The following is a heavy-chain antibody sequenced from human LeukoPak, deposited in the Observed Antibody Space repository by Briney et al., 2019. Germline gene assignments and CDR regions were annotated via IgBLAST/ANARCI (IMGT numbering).Heavy chain of an antibody. D-gene: IGHD2-15*01. CDR3: ARGSQSLGYCSGGSCRAKIFDY. J-gene: IGHJ4*02. CDR1: GGSFSGYY. V-gene: IGHV4-34*01. CDR2: INHSGSA. Sequence: PSETLSLTCALYGGSFSGYYWSWIRQPPGKGLEWIGEINHSGSANYNPSLKSRVTISVDTSKNQFSLKLSSVTAADTAVYYCARGSQSLGYCSGGSCRAKIFDYWGQGTLVTVSS.